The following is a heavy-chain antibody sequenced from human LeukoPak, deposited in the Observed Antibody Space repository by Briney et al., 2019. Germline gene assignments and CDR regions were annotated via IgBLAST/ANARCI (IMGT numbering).Heavy chain of an antibody. CDR1: GGSISSYY. CDR2: IYTSGST. CDR3: AKELPYYDILTGYYSNNWFDP. V-gene: IGHV4-4*07. D-gene: IGHD3-9*01. J-gene: IGHJ5*02. Sequence: SETLSLTCTVSGGSISSYYWSWIRQPAGKGLEWIGRIYTSGSTNYNPSLKSRVTISVDTSKNQFSLKLSSVTAADTAVYYCAKELPYYDILTGYYSNNWFDPWGQGTLVTVSS.